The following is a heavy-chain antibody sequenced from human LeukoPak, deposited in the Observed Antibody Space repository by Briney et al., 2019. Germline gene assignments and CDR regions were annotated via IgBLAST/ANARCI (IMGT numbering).Heavy chain of an antibody. Sequence: PGGSLRLSCAASGFSFSSYGMHWVRQAPGKGLEWVAVIWYDGSKKYYADSVKGRFIISRDNSRNTLYLQMNSLRVEDTTVYYCARAWDDSSGNDYWGQGTLVTVSS. J-gene: IGHJ4*02. V-gene: IGHV3-33*01. CDR2: IWYDGSKK. D-gene: IGHD3-22*01. CDR1: GFSFSSYG. CDR3: ARAWDDSSGNDY.